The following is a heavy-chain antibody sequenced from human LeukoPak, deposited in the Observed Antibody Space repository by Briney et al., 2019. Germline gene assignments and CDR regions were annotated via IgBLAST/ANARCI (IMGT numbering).Heavy chain of an antibody. CDR3: ARGHYGGNPADAFDI. J-gene: IGHJ3*02. CDR2: LSTSGDIM. CDR1: GFIFSDYY. V-gene: IGHV3-11*01. Sequence: GGSLRLSCAASGFIFSDYYMSWIRQAPGKGLEWVSYLSTSGDIMYYAGSVKGRFTISRDNAKNSLYLEMDSLRAEDTAMYYCARGHYGGNPADAFDIWGQGTMVTVS. D-gene: IGHD4-23*01.